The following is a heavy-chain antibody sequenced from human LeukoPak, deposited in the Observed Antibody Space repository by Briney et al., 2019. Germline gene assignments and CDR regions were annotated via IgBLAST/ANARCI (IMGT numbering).Heavy chain of an antibody. V-gene: IGHV4-59*01. CDR2: IYYSGST. CDR3: ARVLTVTTWDYYYGMDV. CDR1: GGSISSYY. J-gene: IGHJ6*02. D-gene: IGHD4-17*01. Sequence: SETLSLTCTVSGGSISSYYWSWIWQPPGKGLEWIGYIYYSGSTNYNPSLKSRVTISVDTSKNQFSLKLSSVTAADTAVNYCARVLTVTTWDYYYGMDVWGQGTTVTVSS.